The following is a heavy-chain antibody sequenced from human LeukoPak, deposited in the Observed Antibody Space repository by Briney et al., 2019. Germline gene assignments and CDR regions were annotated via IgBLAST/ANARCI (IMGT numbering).Heavy chain of an antibody. J-gene: IGHJ4*02. Sequence: PGGSLRLSCVAYGFTFSSCAMSWVRQAPGRGLEWVSSIRGGGVNIQYAVSVKGRFTISRDNSNNTLHLQMNSLRVKDTAVYYCAKEFFGSGNYFNGVFDSWGQGALVTVSS. D-gene: IGHD3-10*01. CDR3: AKEFFGSGNYFNGVFDS. V-gene: IGHV3-23*01. CDR2: IRGGGVNI. CDR1: GFTFSSCA.